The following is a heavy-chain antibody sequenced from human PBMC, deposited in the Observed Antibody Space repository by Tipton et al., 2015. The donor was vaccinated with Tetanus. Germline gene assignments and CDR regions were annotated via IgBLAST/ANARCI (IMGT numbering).Heavy chain of an antibody. Sequence: TLSLTCTVSGGSISSGGYYWSWIRQHPGKGLEWIGYIYYSGSTYYNPSLKSRLTISVDTSKKSFSLNLTSVTAADTAVYYCARAPYYTNQRIRFDPWGQGILVTVSS. V-gene: IGHV4-31*03. D-gene: IGHD4-11*01. CDR1: GGSISSGGYY. J-gene: IGHJ5*02. CDR3: ARAPYYTNQRIRFDP. CDR2: IYYSGST.